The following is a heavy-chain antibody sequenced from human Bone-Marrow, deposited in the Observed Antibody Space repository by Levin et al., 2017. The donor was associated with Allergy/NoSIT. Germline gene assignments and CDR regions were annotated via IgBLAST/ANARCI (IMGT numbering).Heavy chain of an antibody. CDR3: AKDIGGSYFYSDYFDY. D-gene: IGHD1-26*01. Sequence: GGSLRLSCAASGFTFDDYAMHWVRQAPGKGLEWVSGISWNSGSIGYADSVKGRFTISRDNAKNSLYLQMNSLRAEDTALYYCAKDIGGSYFYSDYFDYWGQGTLVTVSS. V-gene: IGHV3-9*01. CDR2: ISWNSGSI. J-gene: IGHJ4*02. CDR1: GFTFDDYA.